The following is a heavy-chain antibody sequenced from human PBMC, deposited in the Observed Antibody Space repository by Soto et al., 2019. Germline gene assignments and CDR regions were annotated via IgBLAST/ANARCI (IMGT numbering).Heavy chain of an antibody. CDR1: GYTFNTYY. J-gene: IGHJ4*02. V-gene: IGHV1-46*02. D-gene: IGHD2-21*02. CDR2: IHPSGGGT. CDR3: ARGGHIAVVTASFEN. Sequence: QVQLVQSGAEVRKPGASVKVSCKPSGYTFNTYYLHWLRQAPGQALEWMGVIHPSGGGTTYAQKLLGRVTVTRDTSTTTVFMELSSLRSDDTAVYYCARGGHIAVVTASFENWGQGTLVTVSS.